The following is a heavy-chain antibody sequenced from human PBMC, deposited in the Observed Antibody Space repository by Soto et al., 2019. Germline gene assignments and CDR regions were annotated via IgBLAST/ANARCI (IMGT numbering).Heavy chain of an antibody. D-gene: IGHD3-9*01. V-gene: IGHV3-23*01. J-gene: IGHJ4*02. CDR3: AKLSSDILTGPHDY. Sequence: GGSLRLSCAVSGFTFSNYAMSWVRQVPGKGLEWVSTISGSGGSTYYADSVKGRFTISRDNSKNTLYLQMNSLRAEDTAVYYCAKLSSDILTGPHDYWGQGTLVTVSS. CDR2: ISGSGGST. CDR1: GFTFSNYA.